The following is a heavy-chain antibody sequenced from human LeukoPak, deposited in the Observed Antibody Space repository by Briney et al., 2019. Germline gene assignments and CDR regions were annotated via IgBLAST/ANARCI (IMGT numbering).Heavy chain of an antibody. Sequence: PSETLSLTCTVSDGSISNSYWNWVRQPPGKELEWLGYIHSSGRTNYNPSLKSRITLLIDTSENQFSLGLTSVTAADTAVYYCAYSYDGKVVPFDCWGQGSLVTVSS. V-gene: IGHV4-4*09. J-gene: IGHJ4*02. CDR3: AYSYDGKVVPFDC. CDR2: IHSSGRT. CDR1: DGSISNSY. D-gene: IGHD4-23*01.